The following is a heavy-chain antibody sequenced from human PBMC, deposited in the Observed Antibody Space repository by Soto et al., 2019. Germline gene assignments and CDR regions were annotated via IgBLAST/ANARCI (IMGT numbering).Heavy chain of an antibody. CDR1: GDSVSTASYY. CDR2: IYDFRTT. CDR3: AREERGYSYGLGDSW. Sequence: NPSETLSLTCNVSGDSVSTASYYWNWIRQPPGKGREWLGHIYDFRTTKYNPSLKSRVTIPLDTSKNQFSLRLSSVTAADTAVYYCAREERGYSYGLGDSWWGQGTLVTVSS. J-gene: IGHJ4*02. D-gene: IGHD5-18*01. V-gene: IGHV4-61*01.